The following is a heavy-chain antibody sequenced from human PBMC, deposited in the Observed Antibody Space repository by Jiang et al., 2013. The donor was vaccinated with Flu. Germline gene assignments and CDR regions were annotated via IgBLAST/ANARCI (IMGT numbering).Heavy chain of an antibody. Sequence: ASGFTFSSYSMNWVRQAPGKGLEWVSSISSSSSYIYYADSVKGRFTISRDNAKNSLYLQMNSLRAEDTAVYYCARDFDEGEYYDILTGYVDYWGQGTLVTVSS. CDR3: ARDFDEGEYYDILTGYVDY. CDR2: ISSSSSYI. V-gene: IGHV3-21*01. CDR1: GFTFSSYS. J-gene: IGHJ4*02. D-gene: IGHD3-9*01.